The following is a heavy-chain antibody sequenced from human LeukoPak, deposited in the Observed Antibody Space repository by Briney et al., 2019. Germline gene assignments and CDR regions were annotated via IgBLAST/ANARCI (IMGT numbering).Heavy chain of an antibody. V-gene: IGHV1-2*02. CDR3: ARPRGPVARVEDAFDI. J-gene: IGHJ3*02. CDR2: INPNSGGT. CDR1: GYTFTGYY. D-gene: IGHD6-6*01. Sequence: ASVKVSCKASGYTFTGYYMYWVRQAPGQGLEWMGWINPNSGGTNCAQKFQGRVTMTRDTSISTAYMELSRLRSDDTAVYYCARPRGPVARVEDAFDIWGQGTMVTVSS.